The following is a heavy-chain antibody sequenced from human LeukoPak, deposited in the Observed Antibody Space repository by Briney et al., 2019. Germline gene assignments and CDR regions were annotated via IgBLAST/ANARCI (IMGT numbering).Heavy chain of an antibody. CDR2: INPNSGGT. D-gene: IGHD3-10*01. Sequence: ASLKVSCKAAGYTFTGYYMHWVRQAPGQGLEWMGWINPNSGGTNYAQKFQGTVTMTRDTSISTAYMELSRLTSDDTAVYYCARDPPIGGADVFDIWGQGTMVTVSS. J-gene: IGHJ3*02. CDR1: GYTFTGYY. CDR3: ARDPPIGGADVFDI. V-gene: IGHV1-2*02.